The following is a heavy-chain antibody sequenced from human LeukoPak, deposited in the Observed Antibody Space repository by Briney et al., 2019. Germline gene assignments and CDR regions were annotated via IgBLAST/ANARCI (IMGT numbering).Heavy chain of an antibody. V-gene: IGHV3-20*04. D-gene: IGHD2-15*01. J-gene: IGHJ4*02. Sequence: GGSLRLSCTDSASTFSDYGMSWVRHTPGKGLEWVSGINWKGDNTAYADSVKGRFTISRDNAKNSLYLQMTSLRAEDTALYYCARDLSASWHSLGSWGQGTLVTVSS. CDR2: INWKGDNT. CDR3: ARDLSASWHSLGS. CDR1: ASTFSDYG.